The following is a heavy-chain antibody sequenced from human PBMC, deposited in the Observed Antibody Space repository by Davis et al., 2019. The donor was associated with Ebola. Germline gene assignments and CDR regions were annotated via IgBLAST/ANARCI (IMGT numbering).Heavy chain of an antibody. CDR3: AKWEPLDY. D-gene: IGHD1-14*01. CDR1: GFTFSDYA. Sequence: GGSLRLSCAASGFTFSDYAMHWVRQAPGKGLEWVAVISYDGSNKYYADSVKGRFTISRDNSKNTLYLQMNSLRAEDTAVYYCAKWEPLDYWGQGTLVTVSS. J-gene: IGHJ4*02. CDR2: ISYDGSNK. V-gene: IGHV3-30*18.